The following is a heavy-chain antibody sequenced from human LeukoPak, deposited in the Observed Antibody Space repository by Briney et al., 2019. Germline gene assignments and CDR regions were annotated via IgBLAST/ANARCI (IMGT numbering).Heavy chain of an antibody. CDR3: ARQFRDSSGYYSYYFDY. Sequence: GAALKTSCKAAGYIFTNYCIAWGRQMPGTGVEWRGVIFLCASSTIYSPSFQLQVTISADNSFSTAYLQWSSLKASDTAMYYCARQFRDSSGYYSYYFDYWGQGTLVTVSS. V-gene: IGHV5-51*01. D-gene: IGHD3-22*01. J-gene: IGHJ4*02. CDR1: GYIFTNYC. CDR2: IFLCASST.